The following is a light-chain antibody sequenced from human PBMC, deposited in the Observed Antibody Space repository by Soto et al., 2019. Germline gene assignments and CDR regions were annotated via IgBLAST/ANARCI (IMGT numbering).Light chain of an antibody. CDR1: HSVSSD. CDR2: GAS. CDR3: QQYHDWPPIT. V-gene: IGKV3-15*01. Sequence: EIVMSQSPGTLSLSAGERATVSCRASHSVSSDLAWYQQKPDQAPRLLIYGASTRATDVPARFSGGGSGTEFTLTISSLQSEDSAIYYCQQYHDWPPITFGPGTKVYIK. J-gene: IGKJ3*01.